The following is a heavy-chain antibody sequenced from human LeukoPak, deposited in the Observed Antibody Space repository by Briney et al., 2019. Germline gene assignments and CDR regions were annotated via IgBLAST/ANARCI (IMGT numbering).Heavy chain of an antibody. Sequence: PGGSLRLSCAASGFTFSSYWMSWVRQAPGKGLEWVANIKQDGSETYYVDSVKGRFTISRDNAKNSLYLQMNSLRAEDTAVYYCARDLDYYGSGSYYSYWGQGTLVTVSS. CDR2: IKQDGSET. J-gene: IGHJ4*02. CDR1: GFTFSSYW. V-gene: IGHV3-7*01. CDR3: ARDLDYYGSGSYYSY. D-gene: IGHD3-10*01.